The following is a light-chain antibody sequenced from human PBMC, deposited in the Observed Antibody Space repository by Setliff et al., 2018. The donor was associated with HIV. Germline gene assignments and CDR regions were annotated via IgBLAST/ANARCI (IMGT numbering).Light chain of an antibody. Sequence: QSVLTQPASVSGSPGQSITISCTGTSSDVGGYKYVSWYQQHPGKAPKLMISDVRNRPSGVSNRFSGSKSGNTAFLTISGLQAEDEADYYCSSFTSSTTWVFGGGTQLTVL. CDR1: SSDVGGYKY. J-gene: IGLJ2*01. CDR2: DVR. CDR3: SSFTSSTTWV. V-gene: IGLV2-14*03.